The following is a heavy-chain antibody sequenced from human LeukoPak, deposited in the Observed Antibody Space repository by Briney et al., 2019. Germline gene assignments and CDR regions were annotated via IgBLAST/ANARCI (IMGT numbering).Heavy chain of an antibody. CDR1: GGSFSGYY. Sequence: SETLSLTCAVYGGSFSGYYWSWIRQPPGKGLEWIGYIYYSGSTNYNPSLKRRVTISVDTSKNQFSLKLSSVTAADTAVYYCARYGSGSYFLDYYYYGMDVWGQGTTVTVSS. J-gene: IGHJ6*02. V-gene: IGHV4-59*01. CDR3: ARYGSGSYFLDYYYYGMDV. CDR2: IYYSGST. D-gene: IGHD3-10*01.